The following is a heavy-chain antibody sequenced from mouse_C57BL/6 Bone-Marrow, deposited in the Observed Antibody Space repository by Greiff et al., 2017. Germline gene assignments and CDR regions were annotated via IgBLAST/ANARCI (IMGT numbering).Heavy chain of an antibody. D-gene: IGHD6-2*01. Sequence: EVKLVESGGGLVKPGGSLKLSCAASGFTFSDYGMHWVRQAPEKGLEWVAYISSGSSTIYYADTVKGRFTISRDNAKNTLFLQRTSLGSEDTARYYCARSLAWFAYGGNGTLVTVSA. CDR1: GFTFSDYG. J-gene: IGHJ3*01. V-gene: IGHV5-17*01. CDR2: ISSGSSTI. CDR3: ARSLAWFAY.